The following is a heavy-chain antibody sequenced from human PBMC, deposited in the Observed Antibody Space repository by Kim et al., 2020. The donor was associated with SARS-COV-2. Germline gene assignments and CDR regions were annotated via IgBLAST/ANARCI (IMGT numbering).Heavy chain of an antibody. J-gene: IGHJ4*02. CDR2: ISYDGSNK. CDR1: GFTFSSYG. CDR3: AKDRRTTVTSCFDY. V-gene: IGHV3-30*18. D-gene: IGHD4-17*01. Sequence: GGSLRLSCAASGFTFSSYGMHWVRQAPGKGLEWVAVISYDGSNKYYADSVKGRFTISRDNSKNTLYLQMNSLRAEDTAVYYCAKDRRTTVTSCFDYWGQGTLVTVSS.